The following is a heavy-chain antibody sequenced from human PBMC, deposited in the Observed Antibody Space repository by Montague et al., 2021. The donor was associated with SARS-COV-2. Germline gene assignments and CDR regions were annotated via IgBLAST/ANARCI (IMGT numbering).Heavy chain of an antibody. V-gene: IGHV4-39*01. J-gene: IGHJ3*02. CDR3: ARGSYGSGSYHAFDI. D-gene: IGHD3-10*01. Sequence: SETLSLTCTVSGDSFNSPKYYCAWIRQPPGKALEWIGNSYYSGTTYDNPSLRSQVTISVDTSKTQFSLKMNSVTAADTAVYYCARGSYGSGSYHAFDIWSQGTVVAVSS. CDR2: SYYSGTT. CDR1: GDSFNSPKYY.